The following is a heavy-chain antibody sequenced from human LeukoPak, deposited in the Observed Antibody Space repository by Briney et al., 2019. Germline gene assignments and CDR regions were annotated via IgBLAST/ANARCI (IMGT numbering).Heavy chain of an antibody. D-gene: IGHD6-19*01. CDR2: INTDGTVT. CDR1: AFTFSSYD. Sequence: PGGSLRLSCAASAFTFSSYDMSWVRQAPGKGLESVSRINTDGTVTTYADSVKGRFTVSRDNADNTMFLQMNSVRDEDTAVYYCATKQWLAPPPDSWGQGTPVTVSS. J-gene: IGHJ4*02. CDR3: ATKQWLAPPPDS. V-gene: IGHV3-74*01.